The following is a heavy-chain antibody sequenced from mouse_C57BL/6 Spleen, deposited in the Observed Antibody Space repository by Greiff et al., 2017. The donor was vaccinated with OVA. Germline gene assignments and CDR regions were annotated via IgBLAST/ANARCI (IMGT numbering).Heavy chain of an antibody. CDR2: IHPNSGST. J-gene: IGHJ2*01. D-gene: IGHD2-1*01. CDR3: ALYGNYVDYFDY. CDR1: GYTFTSYW. V-gene: IGHV1-64*01. Sequence: VQLQQPGAELVKPGASVKLSCKASGYTFTSYWMHWVKQRPGQGLEWIGMIHPNSGSTNYNEKFKSKATLTVDKSSSTAYMQLSSLTSEDSAVYYGALYGNYVDYFDYWGQGTTLTVSS.